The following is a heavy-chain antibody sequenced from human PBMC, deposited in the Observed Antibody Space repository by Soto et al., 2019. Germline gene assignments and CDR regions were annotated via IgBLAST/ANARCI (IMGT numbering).Heavy chain of an antibody. D-gene: IGHD2-15*01. V-gene: IGHV1-58*01. J-gene: IGHJ3*02. CDR1: GFSFSNSA. CDR3: AAELYSGGRCCSFDI. CDR2: ISVGGGGT. Sequence: QMQVVQSGPEVRKPGTSVTVSCKTSGFSFSNSAVQWVRQPRGQGLEWIGWISVGGGGTKYAKNYQGRLTITRDMSTNTAYMELSSLGSEDTAVYYCAAELYSGGRCCSFDIWGQGTLLTVSS.